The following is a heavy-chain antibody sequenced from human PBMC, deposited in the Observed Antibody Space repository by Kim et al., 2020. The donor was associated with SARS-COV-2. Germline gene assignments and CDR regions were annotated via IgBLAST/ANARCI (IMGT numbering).Heavy chain of an antibody. D-gene: IGHD3-10*01. CDR3: ARGGGSGSYWGYYFDY. V-gene: IGHV3-43*01. CDR1: RFTFGDYT. J-gene: IGHJ4*01. CDR2: ISWDGDT. Sequence: GGSLRLSCAASRFTFGDYTMHWVRQAPGEGLEWVSLISWDGDTYYADSVKGRFTISSDNSKNSLYLQMNSLRTEDTALYYCARGGGSGSYWGYYFDYWG.